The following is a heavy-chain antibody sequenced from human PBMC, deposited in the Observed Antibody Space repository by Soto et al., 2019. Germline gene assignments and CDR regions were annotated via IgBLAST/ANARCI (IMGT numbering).Heavy chain of an antibody. CDR2: IYSGGST. V-gene: IGHV3-53*01. J-gene: IGHJ4*02. CDR1: GFTVSSNY. CDR3: ARVRRIAVAGTAYYFDY. Sequence: PGGSLRLSCAASGFTVSSNYMIWVRQAPGKGLEWVSVIYSGGSTYYADSVKDRFTISRDNSKNTLYLQMNSLRAEDTAVYYCARVRRIAVAGTAYYFDYWGQGALVTVSS. D-gene: IGHD6-19*01.